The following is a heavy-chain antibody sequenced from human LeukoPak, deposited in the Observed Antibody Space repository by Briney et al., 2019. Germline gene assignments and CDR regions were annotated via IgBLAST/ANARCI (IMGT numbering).Heavy chain of an antibody. D-gene: IGHD6-6*01. CDR3: ARRFRGWAYSSSSRLSGGPADY. Sequence: SETLSLTCAVYGGSFSGYYWSWIRQPPGKGLEWIGEINHSGSTNYNPSLKSRVTISVDTSKNQFSLKLSSVTAADTAVYYCARRFRGWAYSSSSRLSGGPADYWGQGTLVTVSS. V-gene: IGHV4-34*01. CDR1: GGSFSGYY. J-gene: IGHJ4*02. CDR2: INHSGST.